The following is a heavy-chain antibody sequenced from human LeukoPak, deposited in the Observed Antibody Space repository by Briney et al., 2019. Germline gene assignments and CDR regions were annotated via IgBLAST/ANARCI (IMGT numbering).Heavy chain of an antibody. CDR2: IKTDGSEK. J-gene: IGHJ4*02. Sequence: GGSLRLSCVVSGFTFSNYWMSWVRQAPGRGLEWLANIKTDGSEKYYVDSVKGRFTISRDNAKNSLFLQMNSLRAEDTAVYYCARPRSAYYFDSWGQGTLVTVSS. D-gene: IGHD1-26*01. CDR3: ARPRSAYYFDS. V-gene: IGHV3-7*05. CDR1: GFTFSNYW.